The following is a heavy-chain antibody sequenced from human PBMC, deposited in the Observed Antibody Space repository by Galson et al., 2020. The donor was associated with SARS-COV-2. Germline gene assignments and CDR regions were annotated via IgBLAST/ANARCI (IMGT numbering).Heavy chain of an antibody. D-gene: IGHD1-26*01. J-gene: IGHJ4*02. CDR1: GGSFSGYY. V-gene: IGHV4-34*01. Sequence: SETLSLTCAVYGGSFSGYYWSWIRQPPGKGLEWSGEINHTGSTNYNPTLKSRVTISVDTSKNQFSLKLRSVTAADTAVFHCARGRVGATNYFDYWGQGILVTVSS. CDR3: ARGRVGATNYFDY. CDR2: INHTGST.